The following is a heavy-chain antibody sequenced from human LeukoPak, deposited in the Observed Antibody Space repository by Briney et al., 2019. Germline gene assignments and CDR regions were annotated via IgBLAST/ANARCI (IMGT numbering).Heavy chain of an antibody. Sequence: PGGSLRLSCAASGFTFSSYWMSWVRQAPGKGLEWVANINQDGREKYYVGSVKGRFTISRDNAESSVYLQLNSLRAEDTAVYYCARESYYDSSGYSHDAFDIWGQGTMVTVSS. CDR2: INQDGREK. CDR1: GFTFSSYW. CDR3: ARESYYDSSGYSHDAFDI. V-gene: IGHV3-7*01. D-gene: IGHD3-22*01. J-gene: IGHJ3*02.